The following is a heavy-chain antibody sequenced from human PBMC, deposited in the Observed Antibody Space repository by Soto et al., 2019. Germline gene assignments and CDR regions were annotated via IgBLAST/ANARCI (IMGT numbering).Heavy chain of an antibody. Sequence: SETRSLTCTVSGGSVNSDSHNWSWIRQPPGKGLEWIGYIYHSGSTYYNPSLKSRVTISVDRSKNQFSLKLSSVTAADTAVYYCAKPTFPNTDHGLLTAYYPHQPGFAYWGQRTLVTVSS. CDR1: GGSVNSDSHN. CDR3: AKPTFPNTDHGLLTAYYPHQPGFAY. J-gene: IGHJ4*02. V-gene: IGHV4-30-2*01. D-gene: IGHD3-9*01. CDR2: IYHSGST.